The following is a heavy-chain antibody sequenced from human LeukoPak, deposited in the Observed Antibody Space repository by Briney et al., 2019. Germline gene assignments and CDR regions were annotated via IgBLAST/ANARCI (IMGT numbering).Heavy chain of an antibody. V-gene: IGHV3-48*02. CDR3: ARDPKHIVVVPAVTPYFDY. CDR2: ISSSSSTI. Sequence: PGGSLRLSCAASGFTFSSYSMNWVRQAPGKGLEWVSYISSSSSTIYYADSVKGRFTISRDNAKNSLYLQMNSLRDEDTAVYYWARDPKHIVVVPAVTPYFDYGGKEPLVTVSS. D-gene: IGHD2-2*01. J-gene: IGHJ4*02. CDR1: GFTFSSYS.